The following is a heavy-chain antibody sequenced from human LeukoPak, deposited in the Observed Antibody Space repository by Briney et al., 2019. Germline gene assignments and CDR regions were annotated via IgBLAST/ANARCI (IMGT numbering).Heavy chain of an antibody. CDR3: SKGLRYFDWLSSVDY. V-gene: IGHV3-30*18. CDR2: ISYDGSNK. D-gene: IGHD3-9*01. Sequence: GRSLRLSCAASGFTFRSYGMHWVRQAPGKGLEWVAVISYDGSNKYYADSVKGRFTISRDNSKNTLYLQMNSLRAEDTAVYYCSKGLRYFDWLSSVDYWGQGTLVTVSS. J-gene: IGHJ4*02. CDR1: GFTFRSYG.